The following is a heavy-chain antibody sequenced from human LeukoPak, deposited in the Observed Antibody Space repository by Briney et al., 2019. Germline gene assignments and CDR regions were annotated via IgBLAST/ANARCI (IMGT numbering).Heavy chain of an antibody. CDR2: ISSNGGST. CDR3: ARARGTMIVRDAFDI. CDR1: GFTFSSYA. J-gene: IGHJ3*02. Sequence: HPGRSLRLSCAASGFTFSSYAMHWVRQAPGKGLEYVSAISSNGGSTYYANSVKGRFTISRDNSKNTLYLQMGSLRAEDMAVYYCARARGTMIVRDAFDIWGQGTMVTVSS. V-gene: IGHV3-64*01. D-gene: IGHD3-22*01.